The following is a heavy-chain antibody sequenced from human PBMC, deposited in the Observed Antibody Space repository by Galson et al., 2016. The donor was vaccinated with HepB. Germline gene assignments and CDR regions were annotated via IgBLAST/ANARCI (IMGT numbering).Heavy chain of an antibody. D-gene: IGHD5-24*01. CDR2: VDPEDGKT. V-gene: IGHV1-69-2*01. CDR1: GFTFTDYY. J-gene: IGHJ5*02. CDR3: ATVEMAEIRTWDRGT. Sequence: VKVSCKVSGFTFTDYYMHWVQQAPGKGLEWMGLVDPEDGKTIYAEKFQGRVTITADTSTDTAYMELSSLRSEDTAVYYCATVEMAEIRTWDRGTWGQGTLVTVSS.